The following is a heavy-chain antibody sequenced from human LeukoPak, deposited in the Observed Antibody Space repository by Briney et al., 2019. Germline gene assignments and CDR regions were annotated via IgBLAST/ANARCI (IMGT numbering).Heavy chain of an antibody. CDR1: GFTFSSYG. J-gene: IGHJ4*02. V-gene: IGHV4-34*01. CDR2: INHSGST. D-gene: IGHD2-2*03. CDR3: ARHGWVY. Sequence: GTLRLSCAASGFTFSSYGMSWVRQAPGKGLEWIGEINHSGSTNYNPSLKSRVTISVDTSKNQFPLKLSSVTAADTAVYYCARHGWVYWGQGTLVTVSS.